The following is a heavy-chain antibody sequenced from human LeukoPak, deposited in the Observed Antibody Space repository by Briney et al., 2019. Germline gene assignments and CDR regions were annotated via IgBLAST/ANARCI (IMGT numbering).Heavy chain of an antibody. CDR2: ISVNNGNT. J-gene: IGHJ4*02. CDR3: ARTYTGYGGRYFDY. V-gene: IGHV1-18*01. Sequence: ASVKVSCKASGYTFTNYGITWVRQAPGQGLEWVGWISVNNGNTNYVQRLQDRVTMTTDTSTSTAYMELRSLRSDDTAVYYCARTYTGYGGRYFDYWGQGTLVTVSS. D-gene: IGHD5-12*01. CDR1: GYTFTNYG.